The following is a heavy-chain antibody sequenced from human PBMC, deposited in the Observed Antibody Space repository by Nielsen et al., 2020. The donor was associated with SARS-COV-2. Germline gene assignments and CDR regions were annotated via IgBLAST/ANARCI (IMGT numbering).Heavy chain of an antibody. CDR2: IIPILGIA. CDR3: ARGLNWFDP. D-gene: IGHD2-21*01. J-gene: IGHJ5*02. V-gene: IGHV1-69*04. Sequence: WVRQAPGQGLEWMGRIIPILGIANYAQKFQGRVTITADKSTSTAYMELSSLRSEDTAVYYCARGLNWFDPWGQGTLVTVSS.